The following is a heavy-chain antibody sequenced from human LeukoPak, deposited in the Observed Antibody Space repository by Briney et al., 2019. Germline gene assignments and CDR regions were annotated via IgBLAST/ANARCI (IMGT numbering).Heavy chain of an antibody. CDR1: GYTLTELS. D-gene: IGHD6-25*01. CDR3: ASSYSSAPGILLMDV. CDR2: FDPEDGET. V-gene: IGHV1-24*01. Sequence: GASVKVSCKVSGYTLTELSMHWVRQAPGKGLEWMGGFDPEDGETIYAQKFQGRVTITADESTSTAYMELSSLRSEDTAVYYCASSYSSAPGILLMDVWGKGTTVTVSS. J-gene: IGHJ6*03.